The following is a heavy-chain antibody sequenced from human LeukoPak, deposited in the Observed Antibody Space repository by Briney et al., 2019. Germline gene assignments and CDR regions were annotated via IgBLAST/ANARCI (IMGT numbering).Heavy chain of an antibody. V-gene: IGHV1-24*01. CDR3: ATEVGCSSTSCYMGDY. D-gene: IGHD2-2*01. CDR1: GYTLTELS. Sequence: ASVKVSCKVSGYTLTELSMHWVRQAPGEGLEWMGGFDPEDGETIYAQKFQGRVTMTEDTSTDTAYMELSSLRSEDTAVYYCATEVGCSSTSCYMGDYWGQGTLVTVSS. CDR2: FDPEDGET. J-gene: IGHJ4*02.